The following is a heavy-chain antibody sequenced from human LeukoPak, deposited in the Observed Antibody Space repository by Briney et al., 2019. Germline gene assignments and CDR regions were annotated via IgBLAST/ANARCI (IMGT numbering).Heavy chain of an antibody. D-gene: IGHD3-10*01. CDR3: ARGHPGKYDLDY. CDR1: GFTFSSFE. J-gene: IGHJ4*02. V-gene: IGHV3-48*03. Sequence: GGSLRLSCAASGFTFSSFEMHWVRQAPGKGLEWVSYISSSGSSIYYADSVKGRFTISRDNSKNTLYLQMSSLRAEDTAVYYCARGHPGKYDLDYWGQGTLVTVSS. CDR2: ISSSGSSI.